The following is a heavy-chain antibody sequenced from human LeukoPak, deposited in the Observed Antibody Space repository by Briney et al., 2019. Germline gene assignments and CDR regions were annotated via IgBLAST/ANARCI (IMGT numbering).Heavy chain of an antibody. CDR2: ISGDGGDT. J-gene: IGHJ6*02. CDR3: AKDRLPGGIAVAGTDDGMDV. Sequence: GGSLRLSCAASGFTFYDSAMHWVRQAPGKGLDWVCLISGDGGDTFYADSVKGRFTISRDNSKNSLYLQMNSLRTEDTAFYYCAKDRLPGGIAVAGTDDGMDVWGQGTTVTVSS. V-gene: IGHV3-43*02. CDR1: GFTFYDSA. D-gene: IGHD6-19*01.